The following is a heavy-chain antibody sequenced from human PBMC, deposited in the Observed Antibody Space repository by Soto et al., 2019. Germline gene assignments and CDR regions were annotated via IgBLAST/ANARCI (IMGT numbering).Heavy chain of an antibody. CDR1: GFTFSSYG. Sequence: QVQLVESGGGVVQPGRSLRLSCAASGFTFSSYGMHWVRQAPGKGLEWVAVISYDGSNKYYADSVKGRFTISRDNSKNTLYLQMNSLRAEDTAVYYCAKATVKNFDYWGQGTLVTVSS. CDR2: ISYDGSNK. V-gene: IGHV3-30*18. CDR3: AKATVKNFDY. J-gene: IGHJ4*02. D-gene: IGHD4-17*01.